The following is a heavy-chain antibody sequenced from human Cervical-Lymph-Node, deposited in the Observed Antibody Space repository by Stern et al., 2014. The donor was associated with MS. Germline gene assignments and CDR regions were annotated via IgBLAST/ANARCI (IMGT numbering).Heavy chain of an antibody. V-gene: IGHV1-46*03. CDR3: ASARNTAGDI. CDR2: ITPNCGFI. Sequence: QVQLVQSGAEVKKPGASVQVSCKASEYTLSSFFMPWIRQAPGHGLEWMGVITPNCGFITSAQRFQGRFTMTRDTSTSTVFMKLSSLTSEDTAVYYGASARNTAGDIWGQGTSVIVSS. J-gene: IGHJ3*02. D-gene: IGHD6-19*01. CDR1: EYTLSSFF.